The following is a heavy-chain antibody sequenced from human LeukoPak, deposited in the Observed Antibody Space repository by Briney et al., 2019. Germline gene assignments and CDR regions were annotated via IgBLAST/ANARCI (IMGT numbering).Heavy chain of an antibody. CDR3: ARRVRNCSSTSCYAEDAFDI. J-gene: IGHJ3*02. V-gene: IGHV4-39*01. CDR2: IYYSGST. Sequence: SETLSLTCTVSGGSISSSSYYWGWIRQPPGKGLEWIGSIYYSGSTYYNPSLKSRVTISVDTSKNQFSLKLSSVTAADTAVYYCARRVRNCSSTSCYAEDAFDIWGQGTMVTVSS. D-gene: IGHD2-2*01. CDR1: GGSISSSSYY.